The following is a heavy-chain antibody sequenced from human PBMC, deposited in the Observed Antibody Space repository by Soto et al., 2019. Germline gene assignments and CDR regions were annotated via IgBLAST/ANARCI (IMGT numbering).Heavy chain of an antibody. J-gene: IGHJ3*02. CDR1: GFTFSSYA. D-gene: IGHD2-2*01. CDR2: ISGSGGST. CDR3: AKEPALYCSSTSCYLSAFDI. V-gene: IGHV3-23*01. Sequence: GSLRLSCAASGFTFSSYAMSWVRQAPGKGLEWVSAISGSGGSTYYADSVKGRFTISRDNSKNTLYLQRNSLRAEDTAVYYCAKEPALYCSSTSCYLSAFDIWGQGTMVTVSS.